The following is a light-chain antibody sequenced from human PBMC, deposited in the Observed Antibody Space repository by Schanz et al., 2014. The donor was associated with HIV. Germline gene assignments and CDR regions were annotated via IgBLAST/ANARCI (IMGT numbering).Light chain of an antibody. CDR2: SND. CDR1: SSNIGSHT. J-gene: IGLJ1*01. Sequence: QSVLTQPPSASGTPGQRVTISCSGSSSNIGSHTVNWYQQLPGTAPKLLMYSNDLRPSGVPDRFSGSKSGTSASLAISGLQSEDEADYFCQSYDSSLSGYVFGPGTKLTVL. CDR3: QSYDSSLSGYV. V-gene: IGLV1-44*01.